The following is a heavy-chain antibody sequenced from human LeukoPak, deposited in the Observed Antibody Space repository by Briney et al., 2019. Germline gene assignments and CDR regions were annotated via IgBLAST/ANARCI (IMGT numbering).Heavy chain of an antibody. D-gene: IGHD2-15*01. CDR1: GYTFTGYY. J-gene: IGHJ4*02. CDR3: ARVFGSLGYCSGGSCYPDDY. Sequence: GASVKVSCKASGYTFTGYYMHWVRQAPGQGLEWMGWINPNSGGTNYAQKFQGRVTMTRDTSISTAYMELSRLRSDDTAVYYCARVFGSLGYCSGGSCYPDDYWGQGTLVTVSS. V-gene: IGHV1-2*02. CDR2: INPNSGGT.